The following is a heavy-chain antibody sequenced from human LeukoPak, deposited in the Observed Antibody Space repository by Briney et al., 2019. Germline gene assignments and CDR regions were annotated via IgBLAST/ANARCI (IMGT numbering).Heavy chain of an antibody. Sequence: SETLSLTCTVSGGSISSYYWSWIRQPPGKGLEWIGYIYYSGSTNYNPSLKSRVTISVDTSKNQFSLKLSSATAADTAVYYCARDRSRSRFDPWGQGTLVTVSS. D-gene: IGHD6-6*01. CDR1: GGSISSYY. CDR3: ARDRSRSRFDP. V-gene: IGHV4-59*01. CDR2: IYYSGST. J-gene: IGHJ5*02.